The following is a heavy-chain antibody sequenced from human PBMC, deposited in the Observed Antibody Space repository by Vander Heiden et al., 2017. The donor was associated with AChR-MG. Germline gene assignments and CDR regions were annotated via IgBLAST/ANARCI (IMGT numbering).Heavy chain of an antibody. CDR3: ATRGGAHAFDI. Sequence: EVQLVEAGGCLVQPGGSLSLSCLVPGSNFVSHEMNWVRKAPGKGREWVAYISSGASTLYYADSVKGRFTSSRDNAKDSLYLQMNSLRAEDTAVYYCATRGGAHAFDIWGQGTMVTVSS. CDR2: ISSGASTL. D-gene: IGHD1-26*01. CDR1: GSNFVSHE. J-gene: IGHJ3*02. V-gene: IGHV3-48*03.